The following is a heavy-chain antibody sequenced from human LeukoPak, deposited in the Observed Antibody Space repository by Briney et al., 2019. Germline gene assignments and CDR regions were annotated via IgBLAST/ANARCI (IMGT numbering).Heavy chain of an antibody. CDR2: ISSSSSYI. CDR3: ARDRVVVAAIDY. D-gene: IGHD2-15*01. J-gene: IGHJ4*02. Sequence: GGSLRLSCAASGFTFSSYSMNWIRQAPGKGLEWVSSISSSSSYIYYADSVKGRFTISRDNAKNSLYLQMNSLRAEDTAVYYCARDRVVVAAIDYWGQGTLVTVSS. CDR1: GFTFSSYS. V-gene: IGHV3-21*01.